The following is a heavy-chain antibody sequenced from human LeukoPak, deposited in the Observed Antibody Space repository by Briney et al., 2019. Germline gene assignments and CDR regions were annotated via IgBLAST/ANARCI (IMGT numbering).Heavy chain of an antibody. Sequence: GGSLRLSCAASGLTFSSHAMSWVRHAPGRGLEWVSAISGSGGSTYYADSVKGRFTISRDNSKNTLYLQMNSLRAEDTAVYYCAKGLFYVNLDYWGQGTLVTVSS. CDR3: AKGLFYVNLDY. V-gene: IGHV3-23*01. J-gene: IGHJ4*02. CDR2: ISGSGGST. CDR1: GLTFSSHA. D-gene: IGHD5/OR15-5a*01.